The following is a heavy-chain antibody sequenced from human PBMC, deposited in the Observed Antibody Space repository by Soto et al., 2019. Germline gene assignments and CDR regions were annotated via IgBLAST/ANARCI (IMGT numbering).Heavy chain of an antibody. CDR2: ISYDGSNK. CDR3: ARDFRWLVRDYYYYGMDV. CDR1: GFTFSSYA. V-gene: IGHV3-30-3*01. J-gene: IGHJ6*01. D-gene: IGHD6-19*01. Sequence: QVQLVESGGGVVQPGRSLRLSCAASGFTFSSYAMHWVRQAPGKGLEWVAVISYDGSNKYYADSVKGRFTISRDNSKNTLYLQMNSLRAEDTAVYYCARDFRWLVRDYYYYGMDVW.